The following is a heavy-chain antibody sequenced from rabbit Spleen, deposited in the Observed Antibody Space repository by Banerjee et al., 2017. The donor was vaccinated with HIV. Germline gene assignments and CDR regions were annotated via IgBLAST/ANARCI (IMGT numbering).Heavy chain of an antibody. Sequence: QEQLEESGGGLVQPGGSLKLSCTASGFSFSSSYWICWVRQAPGKGLEWIGCIYTDSSGSTYYASWAKGRFTVSKTSSTPVTLQMTSLTAADTATYFCARRVPSGGYYDLWGPGTLVTVS. V-gene: IGHV1S45*01. CDR2: IYTDSSGST. D-gene: IGHD1-1*01. CDR1: GFSFSSSYW. CDR3: ARRVPSGGYYDL. J-gene: IGHJ4*01.